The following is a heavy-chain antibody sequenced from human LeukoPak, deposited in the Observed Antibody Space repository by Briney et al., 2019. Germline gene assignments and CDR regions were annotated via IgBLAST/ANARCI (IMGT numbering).Heavy chain of an antibody. CDR2: INHSGST. CDR3: ARNIVATILTGYYYYMDV. Sequence: SETLSLTCAVYGGSFSGYYWSWIRQPPGKGLEWIGEINHSGSTNYNPSLKSRVTISVDTSKNQFSLKLSSVTAADTAVYHCARNIVATILTGYYYYMDVWGKGTTVTVSS. D-gene: IGHD5-12*01. V-gene: IGHV4-34*01. CDR1: GGSFSGYY. J-gene: IGHJ6*03.